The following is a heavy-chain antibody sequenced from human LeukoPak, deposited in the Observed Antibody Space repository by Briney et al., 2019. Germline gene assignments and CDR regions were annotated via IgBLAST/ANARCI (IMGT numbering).Heavy chain of an antibody. CDR2: IKTDGRSI. V-gene: IGHV3-74*01. CDR3: ARARYNNGLDY. J-gene: IGHJ4*02. CDR1: GFTFSSYW. D-gene: IGHD1-14*01. Sequence: GGSLRLSCTASGFTFSSYWMHWVRQAPGKGLVLLSHIKTDGRSINYAYSVKSRFTTSRDNAKNTLYLKMNSLRAEDTAVYYCARARYNNGLDYWGQGTLVTASS.